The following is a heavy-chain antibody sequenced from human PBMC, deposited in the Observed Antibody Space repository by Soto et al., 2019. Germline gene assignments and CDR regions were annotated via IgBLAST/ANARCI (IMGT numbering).Heavy chain of an antibody. CDR1: GYTFTRYG. CDR2: INTYNGNT. Sequence: QVQLVQSGAEVKNPGVSLKVSSKASGYTFTRYGIGWARQAPGQGLEWMGWINTYNGNTNYAQNVQGRVTLTTDTSTSTAYMELRSLRSNDTAIYYCAMVDVYVTPSPQDVWGQGTTVIVSS. CDR3: AMVDVYVTPSPQDV. J-gene: IGHJ6*02. V-gene: IGHV1-18*01. D-gene: IGHD3-16*01.